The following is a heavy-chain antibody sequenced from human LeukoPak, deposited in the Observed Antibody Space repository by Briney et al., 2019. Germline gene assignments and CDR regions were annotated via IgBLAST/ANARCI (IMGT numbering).Heavy chain of an antibody. CDR2: IIPIFGTA. CDR1: GGTFSSYA. CDR3: ARDVSKAGYSSGWYY. V-gene: IGHV1-69*06. Sequence: ASVKVSCKASGGTFSSYAISWVRQAPGQGLEWMGGIIPIFGTANYAQKFQGRVTITADKSTSTAYMELSSLRSEDTAVYYCARDVSKAGYSSGWYYWGQGTLVTVSS. D-gene: IGHD6-19*01. J-gene: IGHJ4*02.